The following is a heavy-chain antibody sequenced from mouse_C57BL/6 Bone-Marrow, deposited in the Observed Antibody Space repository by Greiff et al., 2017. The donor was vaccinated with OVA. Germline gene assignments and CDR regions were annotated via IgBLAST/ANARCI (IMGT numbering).Heavy chain of an antibody. J-gene: IGHJ1*03. CDR2: IDPEDGDT. CDR3: TSYDYDLDWYFDV. Sequence: EVQLQQSGAELVRPGASVKLSCTASGFNIKDYYMHWVKQRPEQGLEWIGRIDPEDGDTEYAPKFQGKATMTADTSSTTAYLQLSSLTSEDTAVYYCTSYDYDLDWYFDVWGTGTTVTVSS. D-gene: IGHD2-4*01. V-gene: IGHV14-1*01. CDR1: GFNIKDYY.